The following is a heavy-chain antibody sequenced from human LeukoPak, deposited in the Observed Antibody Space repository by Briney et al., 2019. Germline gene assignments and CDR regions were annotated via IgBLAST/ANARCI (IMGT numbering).Heavy chain of an antibody. CDR3: ARGSYDILAGYYPEGH. V-gene: IGHV3-23*01. J-gene: IGHJ4*02. D-gene: IGHD3-9*01. Sequence: PGGSLRLSCAASGFTFSTYVMTWVRQAPGKGLQWVSAISARGGGTYYADSVKGRFTISRDNSKNTLFLQMNSLRVEDTAVYYCARGSYDILAGYYPEGHWGQGTLVTVSS. CDR1: GFTFSTYV. CDR2: ISARGGGT.